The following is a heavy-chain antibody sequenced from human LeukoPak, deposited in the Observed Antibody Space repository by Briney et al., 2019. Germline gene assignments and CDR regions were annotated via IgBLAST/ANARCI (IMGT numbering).Heavy chain of an antibody. CDR3: ARGIADPYSFDS. CDR1: GGSINFYY. D-gene: IGHD6-13*01. CDR2: IYSTGST. J-gene: IGHJ4*02. Sequence: SETLSLTCTVSGGSINFYYWNWIRQPAGKGLEWIGRIYSTGSTNYSPSLKSRVTMSVAKSKNQFSLNLSSVTAADTAVYYSARGIADPYSFDSWGQGILVTVSS. V-gene: IGHV4-4*07.